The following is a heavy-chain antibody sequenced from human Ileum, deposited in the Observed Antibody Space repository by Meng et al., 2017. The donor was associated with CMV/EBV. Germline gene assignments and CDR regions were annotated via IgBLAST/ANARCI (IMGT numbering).Heavy chain of an antibody. Sequence: GESLKISCAASGFTFSGYSMSWVRQAPGKGLEWVSGISGSGGRTYYLDSVKGRFIISRDNSKNTLYLQMDSLRAEDTAVYYCATDHNYVIFAVGIPTYFDYWGQGTLVTVSS. D-gene: IGHD3-3*01. V-gene: IGHV3-23*01. CDR3: ATDHNYVIFAVGIPTYFDY. J-gene: IGHJ4*02. CDR1: GFTFSGYS. CDR2: ISGSGGRT.